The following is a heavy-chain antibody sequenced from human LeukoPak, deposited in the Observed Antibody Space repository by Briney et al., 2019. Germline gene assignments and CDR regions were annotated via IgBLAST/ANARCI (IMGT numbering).Heavy chain of an antibody. Sequence: GGSLRLSCAASGFTFSSYALHWVRQAPGKGLEWVAVISYDGSNKYYADSVKGRFTISRDNSKNTLYLQMNSLRAEDTAVYYCARGPLSANYYVGDHWGQGTLVTVSS. CDR2: ISYDGSNK. CDR3: ARGPLSANYYVGDH. D-gene: IGHD1-26*01. J-gene: IGHJ4*02. CDR1: GFTFSSYA. V-gene: IGHV3-30-3*01.